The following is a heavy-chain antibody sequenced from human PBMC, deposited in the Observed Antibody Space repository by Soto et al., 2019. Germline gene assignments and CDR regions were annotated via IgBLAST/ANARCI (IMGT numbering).Heavy chain of an antibody. CDR2: ISDSGGST. J-gene: IGHJ4*02. CDR1: GSTFSSDD. Sequence: EVHLLEYGGGLVQPGGSLRLSCVVSGSTFSSDDMSWVRQAPGRGLEWVSGISDSGGSTYYADSVKGRFTISRDNAKNTLYLPMKSLRVEDTALYYFANDGGWSLAVAGLFDYWGPGTQGTVAS. D-gene: IGHD6-19*01. V-gene: IGHV3-23*01. CDR3: ANDGGWSLAVAGLFDY.